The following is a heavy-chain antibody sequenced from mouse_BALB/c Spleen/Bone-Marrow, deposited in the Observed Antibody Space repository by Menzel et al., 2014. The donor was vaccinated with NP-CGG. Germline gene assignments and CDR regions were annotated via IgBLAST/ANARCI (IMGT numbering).Heavy chain of an antibody. CDR2: INSDGGST. D-gene: IGHD1-1*01. J-gene: IGHJ3*01. CDR3: ARQGDYGSSWFAY. CDR1: EYEFPSHD. V-gene: IGHV5-2*01. Sequence: EVHLVESGGGSVHPGESLKLSCESNEYEFPSHDMSWVRKTPEKRLELVAAINSDGGSTFYPDTMERRFIISRDNAKKTLYLQMRSLRSEDTALYYCARQGDYGSSWFAYWGQGSLVTVSA.